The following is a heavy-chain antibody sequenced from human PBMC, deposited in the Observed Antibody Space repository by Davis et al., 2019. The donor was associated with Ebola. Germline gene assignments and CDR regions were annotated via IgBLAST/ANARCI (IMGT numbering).Heavy chain of an antibody. CDR1: GFTFSSHW. D-gene: IGHD3-3*01. V-gene: IGHV3-64*01. CDR3: AREPGRRITIFGVVTALDY. CDR2: ISSNGGST. J-gene: IGHJ4*02. Sequence: GESLKISCAASGFTFSSHWMSWVRQAPGKGLEYVSAISSNGGSTYYANSVKGRFTISRDNSKNTLYLQMNSLRAEDTAVYYCAREPGRRITIFGVVTALDYWGQGTLVTVSS.